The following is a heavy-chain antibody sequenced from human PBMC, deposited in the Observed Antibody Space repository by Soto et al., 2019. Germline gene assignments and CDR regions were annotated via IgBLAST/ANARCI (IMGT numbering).Heavy chain of an antibody. CDR1: GGSVGSGSHY. CDR3: ARDLGSSGWYVGP. D-gene: IGHD6-19*01. CDR2: IYYSGST. Sequence: SETLSLTCTVSGGSVGSGSHYWSWIRQPPGKGLEWIGYIYYSGSTNYNPSLKSRVTISVDTSKNQFSLKLSSVTAADTAVYYCARDLGSSGWYVGPWGQGTLVTVSS. J-gene: IGHJ5*02. V-gene: IGHV4-61*01.